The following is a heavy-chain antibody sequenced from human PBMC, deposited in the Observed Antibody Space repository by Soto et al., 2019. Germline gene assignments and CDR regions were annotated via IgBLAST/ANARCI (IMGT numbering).Heavy chain of an antibody. CDR1: GFTFSSYA. CDR2: ISCDGSNT. D-gene: IGHD3-22*01. J-gene: IGHJ4*02. V-gene: IGHV3-30-3*01. CDR3: AKAIVVVITGFDY. Sequence: GGSLRLSCAASGFTFSSYAMHWVRQAPGKGLEWVAVISCDGSNTYYADSVKGRFTISRDNSKNTLYLQMNSLRAEDTAVYYCAKAIVVVITGFDYWGQGTLLTVSS.